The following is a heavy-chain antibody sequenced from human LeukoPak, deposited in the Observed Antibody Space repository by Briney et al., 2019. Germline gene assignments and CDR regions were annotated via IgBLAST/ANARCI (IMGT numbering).Heavy chain of an antibody. CDR2: TNHSGST. Sequence: SETLSLTCAVYGGSFSGYYWSWIRQPPGKGLEWIGETNHSGSTNYNPSLKSRVTISVDTSKNQFSLKLSSVTAADTAVYYCAGERIAAAGRLIYYGMDVWGKGTTVTVSS. D-gene: IGHD6-13*01. V-gene: IGHV4-34*01. J-gene: IGHJ6*04. CDR1: GGSFSGYY. CDR3: AGERIAAAGRLIYYGMDV.